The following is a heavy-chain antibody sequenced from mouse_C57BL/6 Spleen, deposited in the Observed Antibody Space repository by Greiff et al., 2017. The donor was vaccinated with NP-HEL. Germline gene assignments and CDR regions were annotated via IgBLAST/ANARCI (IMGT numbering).Heavy chain of an antibody. Sequence: LQESGAELARPGASGKMSCKASGYTFTSYTMPWVKQRPGQGLEWIGYINPSSGYTKYNQKFKDKATLTADKSSSTAYMQLSSLTSEDSAVYYCARLYDGYSFDYWGQGTTLTVSS. J-gene: IGHJ2*01. CDR1: GYTFTSYT. D-gene: IGHD2-3*01. CDR3: ARLYDGYSFDY. CDR2: INPSSGYT. V-gene: IGHV1-4*01.